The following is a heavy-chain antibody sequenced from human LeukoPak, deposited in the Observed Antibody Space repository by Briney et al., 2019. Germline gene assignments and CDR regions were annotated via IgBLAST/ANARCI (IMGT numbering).Heavy chain of an antibody. CDR1: GYTFTSYD. Sequence: ASVKVSCKASGYTFTSYDINWVRQATGQGLEWMGWINPNSGGTNYAQKFQGRVTMTRDTSISTAYMELSRLRSDDTAVYYCARMGIAARLLLSAPSQPADYWGQGTLVTVSS. V-gene: IGHV1-2*02. D-gene: IGHD6-6*01. CDR3: ARMGIAARLLLSAPSQPADY. CDR2: INPNSGGT. J-gene: IGHJ4*02.